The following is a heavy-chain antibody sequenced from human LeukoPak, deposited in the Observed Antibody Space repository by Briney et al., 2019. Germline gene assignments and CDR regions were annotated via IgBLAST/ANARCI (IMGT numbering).Heavy chain of an antibody. J-gene: IGHJ4*02. CDR1: GFTFSDYY. Sequence: GGSLRLSCAASGFTFSDYYMSWIRQAPGKGLEWVSYISSSGSTIYYADSVKGRFTISRDNSKNTLYLQMNSLRAEDTAVYYCAKLQYSSGWYSEDYWGQGTLVTVSS. CDR2: ISSSGSTI. D-gene: IGHD6-19*01. CDR3: AKLQYSSGWYSEDY. V-gene: IGHV3-11*01.